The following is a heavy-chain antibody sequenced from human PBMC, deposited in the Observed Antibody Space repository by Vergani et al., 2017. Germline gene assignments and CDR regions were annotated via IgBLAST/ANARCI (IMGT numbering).Heavy chain of an antibody. D-gene: IGHD3-9*01. V-gene: IGHV1-18*01. J-gene: IGHJ5*02. CDR3: ARDQLRYLVWPGDAPKWFDH. Sequence: QVQLVQSGAEVKKPGASVKVSCKASGYTFSSYGISWVRQAPGHGLQWMGWISAYNGNTHYAQKLQGRVTMTTDTSTSTAYMELRSLRSDDTAVYYCARDQLRYLVWPGDAPKWFDHWGQGTLVTVSS. CDR1: GYTFSSYG. CDR2: ISAYNGNT.